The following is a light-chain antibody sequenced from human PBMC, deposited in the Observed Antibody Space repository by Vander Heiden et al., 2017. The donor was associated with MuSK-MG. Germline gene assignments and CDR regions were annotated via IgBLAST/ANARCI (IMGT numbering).Light chain of an antibody. V-gene: IGLV2-8*01. CDR2: EVN. J-gene: IGLJ2*01. CDR1: SSDIGAYNY. CDR3: SSYGGAKV. Sequence: QSALTQPPSASGSPGQSVAISCTGTSSDIGAYNYVSWYQPHPGKPPKLIIYEVNNRPSGVPDRFSGSKSGNTASLTVSGLQAEDEADYYCSSYGGAKVFGGGTKLTVL.